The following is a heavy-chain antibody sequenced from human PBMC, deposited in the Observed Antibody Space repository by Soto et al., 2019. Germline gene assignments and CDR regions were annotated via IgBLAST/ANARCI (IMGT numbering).Heavy chain of an antibody. D-gene: IGHD7-27*01. CDR2: IYHSGST. J-gene: IGHJ4*02. Sequence: SETLSLTCAVSGGSISSGGYSWSWIRQPPGKGLEWIGYIYHSGSTYYNPSLKSRVTISVDRSKNQFSLKLNSVSAADTAVYYCASGPSGDKVDYWGQGTLVTVS. CDR1: GGSISSGGYS. V-gene: IGHV4-30-2*01. CDR3: ASGPSGDKVDY.